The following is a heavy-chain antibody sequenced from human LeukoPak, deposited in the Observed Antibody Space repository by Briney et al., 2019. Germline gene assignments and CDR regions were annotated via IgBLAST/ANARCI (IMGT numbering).Heavy chain of an antibody. CDR3: ANLVRETWFGESTDY. Sequence: PGGSLRLSCAASGFTFSSYAMSWVRQAPGKGLEWVSAISGSGGSTYYADSVKGRFTISRDNSKNTLYLQMNSLRAEDTAVYYCANLVRETWFGESTDYWGQGTLVTVSS. V-gene: IGHV3-23*01. D-gene: IGHD3-10*01. CDR1: GFTFSSYA. J-gene: IGHJ4*02. CDR2: ISGSGGST.